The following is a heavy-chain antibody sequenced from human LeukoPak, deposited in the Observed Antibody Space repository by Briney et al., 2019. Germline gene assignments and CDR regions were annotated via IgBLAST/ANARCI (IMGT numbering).Heavy chain of an antibody. CDR2: INSDGSGT. CDR3: ARDRPGIVDY. D-gene: IGHD3-10*01. Sequence: GGSLRLSCAASGFTFSSYWMHWVRQAPGKGLVWVSHINSDGSGTSYADSVKGRFTISRDDAKNSLYLQMNSLRAEDTAVYYCARDRPGIVDYWGQGTLVTVSS. J-gene: IGHJ4*02. V-gene: IGHV3-74*01. CDR1: GFTFSSYW.